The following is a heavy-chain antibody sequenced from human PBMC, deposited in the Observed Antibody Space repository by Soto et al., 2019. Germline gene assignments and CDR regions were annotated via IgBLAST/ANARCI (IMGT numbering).Heavy chain of an antibody. CDR2: ISKSSSYM. CDR3: ARDLTPYYFDS. CDR1: GFTFSDFT. Sequence: GWSLRLSCVASGFTFSDFTMNWVRQAPGKGLEWVSSISKSSSYMYYADSVKGRFAISRDNAQNSLYLQMNSLRAEDTAVYYCARDLTPYYFDSWGQGTLVTVSS. V-gene: IGHV3-21*01. J-gene: IGHJ4*02.